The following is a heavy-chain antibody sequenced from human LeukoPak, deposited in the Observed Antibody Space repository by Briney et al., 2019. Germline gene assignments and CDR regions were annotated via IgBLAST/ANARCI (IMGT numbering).Heavy chain of an antibody. D-gene: IGHD3-10*01. CDR3: ARGGFGEDYYSYYMDV. V-gene: IGHV1-18*04. Sequence: ASVKVSCKASGYTFTGYYMHWVRQAPGQGLEWMGWISAYNGNTNYAQKLQGRVTMTTDTSTSTAYMELRSLRSDDTAVYYCARGGFGEDYYSYYMDVWGKGTTVTISS. CDR2: ISAYNGNT. J-gene: IGHJ6*03. CDR1: GYTFTGYY.